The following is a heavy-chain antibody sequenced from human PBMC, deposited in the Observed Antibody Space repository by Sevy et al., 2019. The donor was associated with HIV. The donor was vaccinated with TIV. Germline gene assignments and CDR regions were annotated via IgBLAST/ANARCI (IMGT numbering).Heavy chain of an antibody. CDR2: INHSGST. CDR1: GGSLSGYY. CDR3: ARDYSYGFDY. J-gene: IGHJ4*02. Sequence: SETLSLTCAVYGGSLSGYYWSWIRQPPGKGLEWIGEINHSGSTNYNPSLKSRVTISVDTSKNQFSLKLSSVTAADTAVYYCARDYSYGFDYWGQGTLVTVSS. D-gene: IGHD5-18*01. V-gene: IGHV4-34*01.